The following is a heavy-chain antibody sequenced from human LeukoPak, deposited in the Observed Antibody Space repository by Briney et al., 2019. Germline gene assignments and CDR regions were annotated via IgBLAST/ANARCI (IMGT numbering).Heavy chain of an antibody. CDR3: ARRGELFWFDL. CDR1: GFIFMKHL. Sequence: GGSLRLSCAASGFIFMKHLIHWVRQAPGKGLEWVAVISHDGSKEYYADSVKGRFSISRDNSKNRIYLQMDRLRAEDTAVYYCARRGELFWFDLWGQGTLVTVSS. D-gene: IGHD3-10*01. V-gene: IGHV3-30*13. CDR2: ISHDGSKE. J-gene: IGHJ5*02.